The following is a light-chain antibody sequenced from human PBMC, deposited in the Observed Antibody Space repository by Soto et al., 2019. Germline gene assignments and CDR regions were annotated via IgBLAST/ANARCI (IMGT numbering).Light chain of an antibody. CDR3: QHYGSSPRT. CDR2: GAS. V-gene: IGKV3-20*01. Sequence: ESVLTQSPGTLSLSPGERATLSCRSSQCVSSSYLAWYQQKPGQAPRLLIYGASSRATGIPDRFSGSGSGTDFTLPISRLEPEDVAVYYCQHYGSSPRTFGQGTKVEIK. CDR1: QCVSSSY. J-gene: IGKJ1*01.